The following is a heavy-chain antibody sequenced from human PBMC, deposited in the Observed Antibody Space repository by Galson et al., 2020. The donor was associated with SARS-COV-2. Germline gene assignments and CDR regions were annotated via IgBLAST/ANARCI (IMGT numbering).Heavy chain of an antibody. Sequence: GGSLRLSCAASGFTFSRYALHWVRQAPGKGLEWVAVISYDGRNKHYADSVKGRFTISRDNPKNTLYLQMNSLRPEDTAVYSCARDYYDSSGYSTNGMDVWGQGTTVTVSS. D-gene: IGHD3-22*01. CDR3: ARDYYDSSGYSTNGMDV. J-gene: IGHJ6*02. V-gene: IGHV3-30*04. CDR1: GFTFSRYA. CDR2: ISYDGRNK.